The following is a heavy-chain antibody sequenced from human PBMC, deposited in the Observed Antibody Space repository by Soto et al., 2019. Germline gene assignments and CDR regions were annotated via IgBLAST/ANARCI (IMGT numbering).Heavy chain of an antibody. CDR3: ARHKGEELRHLRSFLAF. Sequence: PGKGLEWIGTVYYSGSAYYNPSLQSRVTISIDTSTNQFSLKLSSVTAADTAMYYCARHKGEELRHLRSFLAFLGNGTPVTVFS. CDR2: VYYSGSA. V-gene: IGHV4-39*01. D-gene: IGHD1-26*01. J-gene: IGHJ6*04.